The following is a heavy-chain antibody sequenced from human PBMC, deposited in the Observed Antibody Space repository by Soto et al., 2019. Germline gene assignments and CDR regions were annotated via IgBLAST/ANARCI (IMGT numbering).Heavy chain of an antibody. J-gene: IGHJ6*03. CDR3: ARGKRGFGELLIPRRHYYYMDV. CDR2: INHSGST. Sequence: ETLSLTCAVYGGSFSGYYWSWIRQPPGKGLEWIGEINHSGSTNYNPSLKSRVTISVDTSKNQFSLKLSSVTAADTAVYYCARGKRGFGELLIPRRHYYYMDVWGEGTTVTVSS. V-gene: IGHV4-34*01. D-gene: IGHD3-10*01. CDR1: GGSFSGYY.